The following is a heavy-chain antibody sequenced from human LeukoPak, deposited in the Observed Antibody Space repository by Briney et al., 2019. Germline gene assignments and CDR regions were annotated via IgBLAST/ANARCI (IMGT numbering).Heavy chain of an antibody. CDR2: INHSRST. CDR1: GGSFSGYY. J-gene: IGHJ4*02. Sequence: SETLSLTCAVYGGSFSGYYWSWIRQPPGKGLEWIGEINHSRSTNYNPSLKSPVTISVYTSKNQFSLKLSSVTAADPAVYYCARGYPQGAGTTSPYFDYWGQRTLVTVSS. CDR3: ARGYPQGAGTTSPYFDY. D-gene: IGHD1-7*01. V-gene: IGHV4-34*01.